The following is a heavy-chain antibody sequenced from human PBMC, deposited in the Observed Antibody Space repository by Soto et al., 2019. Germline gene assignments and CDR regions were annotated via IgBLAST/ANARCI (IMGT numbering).Heavy chain of an antibody. CDR2: IYYSGST. V-gene: IGHV4-59*08. Sequence: SETLSLTCTVSGGSISSYYWSWIRQPPGKGLEWIGYIYYSGSTNYNPSLKSRVTISVDTSKNQFSLKLSSVTAADTAVYYCARHVGYCSSTSCLLSQASYYYYYYMDVWGKGTTVTVSS. CDR1: GGSISSYY. CDR3: ARHVGYCSSTSCLLSQASYYYYYYMDV. D-gene: IGHD2-2*01. J-gene: IGHJ6*03.